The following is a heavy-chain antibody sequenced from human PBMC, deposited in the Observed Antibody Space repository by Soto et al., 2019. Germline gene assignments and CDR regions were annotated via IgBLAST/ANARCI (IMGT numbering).Heavy chain of an antibody. CDR1: GFNLSNYG. CDR3: ARDNASGKYYFEH. V-gene: IGHV3-33*01. D-gene: IGHD6-19*01. J-gene: IGHJ4*02. CDR2: IWYDGSST. Sequence: QVQLVESGGGVVQPGRSLRLSCAASGFNLSNYGMHWVRQAPGQGLEWVSVIWYDGSSTYYAESAKGRFTISRDISKNTLYLQMNSLRVEDTAVYYCARDNASGKYYFEHWGQGTLVTVS.